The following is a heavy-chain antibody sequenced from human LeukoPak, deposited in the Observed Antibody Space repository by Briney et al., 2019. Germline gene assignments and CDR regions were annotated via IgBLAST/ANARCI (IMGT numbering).Heavy chain of an antibody. CDR2: IIPILGTA. CDR1: GHTLSRIP. D-gene: IGHD1-1*01. V-gene: IGHV1-69*16. Sequence: SVKVSCKSSGHTLSRIPISWVRQAPGQGLEWMGGIIPILGTANYAQKFQGRVTMTTDESTTTAYMELSNLRSEDTAVYYCVRGKQLHRFDFWGQGTLVTVSS. CDR3: VRGKQLHRFDF. J-gene: IGHJ4*02.